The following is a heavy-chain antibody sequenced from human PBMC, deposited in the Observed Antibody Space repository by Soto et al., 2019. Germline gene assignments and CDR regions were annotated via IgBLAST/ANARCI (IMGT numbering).Heavy chain of an antibody. Sequence: PSETLSLTCTVSGGSISSYYWSWIRQPPGKGLEWIGYIYYSGSTNYNPSLKSRVTISVDTSKNQFSLKLSSVTAADTAVYYCARLLTWLPPAGGAFDIWGQGTMVTVSS. CDR1: GGSISSYY. CDR3: ARLLTWLPPAGGAFDI. D-gene: IGHD6-19*01. V-gene: IGHV4-59*01. CDR2: IYYSGST. J-gene: IGHJ3*02.